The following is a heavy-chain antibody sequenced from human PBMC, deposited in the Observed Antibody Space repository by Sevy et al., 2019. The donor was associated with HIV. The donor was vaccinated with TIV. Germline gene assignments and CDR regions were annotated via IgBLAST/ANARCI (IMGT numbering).Heavy chain of an antibody. CDR3: ARGYSSGWYLIDY. CDR2: IYTSGST. CDR1: GGSISSGSYY. V-gene: IGHV4-61*02. Sequence: SETLSLTCTVSGGSISSGSYYWSWIRQPAGKGLEWIGRIYTSGSTNYNPSLKSRVTISVDTSKNQFSLKLSSVTAADTAVYYCARGYSSGWYLIDYWGQGTLVTVSS. J-gene: IGHJ4*02. D-gene: IGHD6-19*01.